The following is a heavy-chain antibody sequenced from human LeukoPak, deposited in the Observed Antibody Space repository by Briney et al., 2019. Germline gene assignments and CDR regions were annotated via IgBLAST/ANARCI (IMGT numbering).Heavy chain of an antibody. CDR3: AGSNGYYYGSGSYSIFDY. D-gene: IGHD3-10*01. Sequence: ASVKVSCKVSGYTLTELSMHWVRQAPGKGLEWMGGFDPEDGETIYAQKFQGRVTMTEDTSTDTAYMELSSLRSEDTAVYYCAGSNGYYYGSGSYSIFDYWGQGTLVTVSS. V-gene: IGHV1-24*01. J-gene: IGHJ4*02. CDR2: FDPEDGET. CDR1: GYTLTELS.